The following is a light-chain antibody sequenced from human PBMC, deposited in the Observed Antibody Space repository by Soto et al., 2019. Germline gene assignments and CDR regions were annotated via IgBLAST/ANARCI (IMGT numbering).Light chain of an antibody. V-gene: IGLV2-14*01. CDR3: CSYTRSSTLL. J-gene: IGLJ2*01. Sequence: QSVLTQPASVSGSPGQSITISCTGTSSDIGRYNYVSWYQQHPGRAPRLMIYEVHSRPSGVSNRFSGSKSGNTASLTISGLQAADEADYYCCSYTRSSTLLFGGGTKLTVL. CDR2: EVH. CDR1: SSDIGRYNY.